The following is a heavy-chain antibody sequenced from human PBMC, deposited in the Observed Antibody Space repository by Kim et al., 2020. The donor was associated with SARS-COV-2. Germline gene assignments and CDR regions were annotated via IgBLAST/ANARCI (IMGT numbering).Heavy chain of an antibody. Sequence: STYYADSVRRRFTIPGDNSKNTLYLQRTSLGAEDTAVYYCAKRVGPAGYWGQGTLVTVSS. J-gene: IGHJ4*02. CDR3: AKRVGPAGY. CDR2: ST. V-gene: IGHV3-23*01. D-gene: IGHD3-10*01.